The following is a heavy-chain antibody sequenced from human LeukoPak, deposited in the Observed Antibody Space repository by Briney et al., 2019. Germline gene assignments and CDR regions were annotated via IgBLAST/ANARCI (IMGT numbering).Heavy chain of an antibody. CDR2: VSSAGSGT. V-gene: IGHV3-23*01. Sequence: GGSLRLSCVASGFTFSTYGMSWVRQAPGKGLEWVAAVSSAGSGTYYPDSLKGRFIISRDNSQNTVFLQMNSLRPEDTAFYFCAKDGPLLWFGPTDAWGQGILVTVSS. J-gene: IGHJ5*02. CDR3: AKDGPLLWFGPTDA. CDR1: GFTFSTYG. D-gene: IGHD3-10*01.